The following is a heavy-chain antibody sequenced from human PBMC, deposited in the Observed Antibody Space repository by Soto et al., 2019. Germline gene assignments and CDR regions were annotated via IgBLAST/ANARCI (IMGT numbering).Heavy chain of an antibody. J-gene: IGHJ4*02. D-gene: IGHD3-9*01. CDR3: ARARGGGILTGYIHYFDY. CDR1: GGSISSSSYY. Sequence: SETLSLTCTVSGGSISSSSYYWGWIRQPPGKGLEWIGSIYYSGSTNYNPSLKSRVTISVDTSKNQFSLKLSSVTAADTAVYYCARARGGGILTGYIHYFDYWGQGTLVTVSS. V-gene: IGHV4-39*07. CDR2: IYYSGST.